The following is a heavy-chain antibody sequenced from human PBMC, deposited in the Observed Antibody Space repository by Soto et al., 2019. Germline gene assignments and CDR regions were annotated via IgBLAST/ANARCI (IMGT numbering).Heavy chain of an antibody. J-gene: IGHJ4*02. V-gene: IGHV3-64D*06. CDR1: GLTFCGYP. CDR2: ISSNGGST. D-gene: IGHD4-17*01. CDR3: VNAYGDYPYFDY. Sequence: GGSLRLSSSASGLTFCGYPMHWVRQAPGKGLEYVSAISSNGGSTYFADSVKVRFTISRDNSKNTLYLQISSLRAEDTAVYYCVNAYGDYPYFDYWGQGP.